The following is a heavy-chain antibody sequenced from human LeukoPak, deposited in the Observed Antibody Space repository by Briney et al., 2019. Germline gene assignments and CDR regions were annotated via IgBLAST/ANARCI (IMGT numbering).Heavy chain of an antibody. D-gene: IGHD4/OR15-4a*01. CDR3: ARGDCGVNCPKYNWFDP. V-gene: IGHV4-59*10. Sequence: SETLSLTCAVYGGSFSGYYWTWIRQPAGKELEWIGRVYSNGNTNYNPSLESRVSISVDTSKNQFSLYLDSVTAADAAIYYCARGDCGVNCPKYNWFDPWGQGTRVTVSS. CDR2: VYSNGNT. J-gene: IGHJ5*02. CDR1: GGSFSGYY.